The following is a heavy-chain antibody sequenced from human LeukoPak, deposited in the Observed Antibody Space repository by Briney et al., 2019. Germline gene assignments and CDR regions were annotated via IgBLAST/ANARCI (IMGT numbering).Heavy chain of an antibody. J-gene: IGHJ1*01. CDR2: ISGSGGST. CDR1: GFTFSSYA. Sequence: GGSLRLSCAASGFTFSSYAMSWVRQAPGKGLEWVSAISGSGGSTYYADSVKGRFTISRGNSKNTLYLEMSSLRIEDTAVYYCAKDPYSSRMEYFQQWGQGTLVIVSS. D-gene: IGHD3-22*01. V-gene: IGHV3-23*01. CDR3: AKDPYSSRMEYFQQ.